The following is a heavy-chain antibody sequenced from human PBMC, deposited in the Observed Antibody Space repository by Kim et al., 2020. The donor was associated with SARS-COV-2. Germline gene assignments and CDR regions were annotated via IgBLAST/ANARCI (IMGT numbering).Heavy chain of an antibody. CDR1: GYTFTSYA. CDR3: ASLLESVYGSGSYSFDAFDI. CDR2: INAGNGNT. V-gene: IGHV1-3*01. J-gene: IGHJ3*02. D-gene: IGHD3-10*01. Sequence: ASVKVSCKASGYTFTSYAMHWVRQAPGQRLEWMGWINAGNGNTKYSQKFQGRVTITRDTSASTAYMELSSLRSEDTAVYYCASLLESVYGSGSYSFDAFDIWGQGTMVTVSS.